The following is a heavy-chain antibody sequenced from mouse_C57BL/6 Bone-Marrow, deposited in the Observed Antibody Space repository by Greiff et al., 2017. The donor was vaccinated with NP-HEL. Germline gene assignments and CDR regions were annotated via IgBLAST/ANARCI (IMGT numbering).Heavy chain of an antibody. V-gene: IGHV7-3*01. Sequence: EVKVEESGGGLVQPGGSLSLSCAASGFTFTDYYMSWVRQPPGKALEWLGFIRNKANGYTTEYSASVKGRFTISRDNSQSILYLQMNALRAEDSATYYCARYSPYYAMDYWGQGTSVTVSS. CDR2: IRNKANGYTT. CDR3: ARYSPYYAMDY. CDR1: GFTFTDYY. J-gene: IGHJ4*01.